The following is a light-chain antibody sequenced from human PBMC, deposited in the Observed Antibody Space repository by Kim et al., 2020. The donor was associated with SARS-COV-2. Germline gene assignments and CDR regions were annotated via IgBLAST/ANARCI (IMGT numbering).Light chain of an antibody. CDR1: SSDVGSYNL. CDR2: EGS. Sequence: QSALTQPASVSGSPGQSITISCTGTSSDVGSYNLVSWYQQHPGKAPKLMIYEGSKRPSGVSNRFSGSKSGNTASLTISGLQAEDEADYYCCSYAGSSSWMFGGGTQLIVL. CDR3: CSYAGSSSWM. J-gene: IGLJ3*02. V-gene: IGLV2-23*01.